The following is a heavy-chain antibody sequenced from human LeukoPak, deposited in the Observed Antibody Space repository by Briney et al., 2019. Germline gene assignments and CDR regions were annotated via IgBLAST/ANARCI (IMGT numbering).Heavy chain of an antibody. CDR1: GYTFTGYY. D-gene: IGHD2-2*01. J-gene: IGHJ6*03. Sequence: ASVKVSCKASGYTFTGYYMHWVRQAPGQGLEWMGWINPNSGGTNYAQKFQGRVTMTRDTSISTAYMELSRLRSDDTAVYYCARDLGAVCSSTSCSLHGYTGGYYYYYMDVWGKGTAVTVSS. CDR2: INPNSGGT. CDR3: ARDLGAVCSSTSCSLHGYTGGYYYYYMDV. V-gene: IGHV1-2*02.